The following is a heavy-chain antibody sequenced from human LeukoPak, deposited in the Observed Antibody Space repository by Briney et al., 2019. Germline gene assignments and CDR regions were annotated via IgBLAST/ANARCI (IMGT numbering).Heavy chain of an antibody. CDR2: IYHSGST. J-gene: IGHJ3*02. Sequence: ASETLSLTCAVSGGSISSSNWWSWVRQPPGKGLEWIGEIYHSGSTNYNPSLKSRVTISVDKSKNQFSLKLSSVTAADTAVYYCARAGITLNAFDIWGQGTMVTVSS. D-gene: IGHD3-10*01. V-gene: IGHV4-4*02. CDR1: GGSISSSNW. CDR3: ARAGITLNAFDI.